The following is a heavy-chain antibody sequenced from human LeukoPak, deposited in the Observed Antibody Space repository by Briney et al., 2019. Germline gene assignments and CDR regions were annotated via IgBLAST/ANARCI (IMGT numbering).Heavy chain of an antibody. CDR2: INHSGST. CDR3: ARGRSIFGVVDRNLDY. CDR1: GGSFSGYY. D-gene: IGHD3-3*01. V-gene: IGHV4-34*01. J-gene: IGHJ4*02. Sequence: SETLSLTCAVYGGSFSGYYWSWIRQPPGKALEWIGEINHSGSTNYNPSLKSRVTISVDTSKNQFSLKLSSVTAADTAVYYCARGRSIFGVVDRNLDYWGQGTLVTVSS.